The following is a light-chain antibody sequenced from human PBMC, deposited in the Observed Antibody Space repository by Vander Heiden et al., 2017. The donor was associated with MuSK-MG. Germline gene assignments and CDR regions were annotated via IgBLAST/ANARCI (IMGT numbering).Light chain of an antibody. Sequence: DIQMTQSPSSLSASVGDRVTITCQASQDISNYLNWYQQKPGKAPKLLIYDASNLETGVPSRFSGSGSGTDFTFTISSLHPEDIATYYCQQYDNLPPLTFGGGTKVEIK. CDR3: QQYDNLPPLT. V-gene: IGKV1-33*01. CDR2: DAS. J-gene: IGKJ4*01. CDR1: QDISNY.